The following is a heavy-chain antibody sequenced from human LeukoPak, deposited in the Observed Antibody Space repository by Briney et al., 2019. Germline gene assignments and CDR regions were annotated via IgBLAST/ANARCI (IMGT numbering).Heavy chain of an antibody. CDR1: GGSISSYY. CDR2: IYYGGST. J-gene: IGHJ4*02. V-gene: IGHV4-59*01. D-gene: IGHD3-10*01. CDR3: ARTMVRGVINYFDY. Sequence: SETLSLTCTVSGGSISSYYWSWIRQPPGKGLEWIGYIYYGGSTNYNPSLKSRVTISVDTSKNQFSLKLSSVTAADTAVYYCARTMVRGVINYFDYWGQGTLVTVSS.